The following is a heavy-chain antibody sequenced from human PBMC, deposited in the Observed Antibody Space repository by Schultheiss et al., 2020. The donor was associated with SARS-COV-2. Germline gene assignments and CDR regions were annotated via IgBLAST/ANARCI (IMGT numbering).Heavy chain of an antibody. V-gene: IGHV4-30-2*01. Sequence: SETLSLTCVVSGGSISRGGNSWSWIRQPPGKGLEWMGYIYHSGSIYYNPSLKSRVTISVDTSKNQFSLKLNSVTAADTAVYYCAREGGGAAVAGYNGMDVWGQGTTVTVSS. CDR3: AREGGGAAVAGYNGMDV. CDR2: IYHSGSI. D-gene: IGHD6-19*01. J-gene: IGHJ6*02. CDR1: GGSISRGGNS.